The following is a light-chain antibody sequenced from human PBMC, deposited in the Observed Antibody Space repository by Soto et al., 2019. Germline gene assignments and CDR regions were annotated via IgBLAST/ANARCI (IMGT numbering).Light chain of an antibody. V-gene: IGKV1-39*01. CDR3: QQSYSTPYT. Sequence: IHMTQSPSSLSASVGDRVTITCRASQRITTYLNWYQKKPGKAPKLLISTAATLQGGVPSRFSGSGSGTDFPLTIPALHPEDFTTFFCQQSYSTPYTFGQRTKLE. CDR2: TAA. J-gene: IGKJ2*01. CDR1: QRITTY.